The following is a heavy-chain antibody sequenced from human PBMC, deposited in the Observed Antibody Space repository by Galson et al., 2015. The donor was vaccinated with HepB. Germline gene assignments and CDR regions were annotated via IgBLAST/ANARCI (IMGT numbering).Heavy chain of an antibody. Sequence: SLRLSCAASGFTFSTYWMHWVRQAPGKGLVWVSRINGDGSSTSYAGSVKGRFTISRDNAKNTLYLQMNSLRAEDTAVYYCARVDYYGSGRSIDCWGQGTLVTVSS. CDR3: ARVDYYGSGRSIDC. D-gene: IGHD3-10*01. V-gene: IGHV3-74*01. J-gene: IGHJ4*02. CDR2: INGDGSST. CDR1: GFTFSTYW.